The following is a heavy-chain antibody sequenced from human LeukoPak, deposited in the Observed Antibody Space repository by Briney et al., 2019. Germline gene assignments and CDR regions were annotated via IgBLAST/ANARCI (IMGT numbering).Heavy chain of an antibody. D-gene: IGHD3-10*01. V-gene: IGHV4-4*07. CDR3: ARDSGTTGEVRFDP. Sequence: SETLSLTCTVSGGSISSYYWSWIRQPAGKGLEWIGRIYGSGIITYNPSLQSRVTMSVDTSKNQFSLKLTSVTAADTATYYCARDSGTTGEVRFDPWSQGIRVTVSS. J-gene: IGHJ5*02. CDR2: IYGSGII. CDR1: GGSISSYY.